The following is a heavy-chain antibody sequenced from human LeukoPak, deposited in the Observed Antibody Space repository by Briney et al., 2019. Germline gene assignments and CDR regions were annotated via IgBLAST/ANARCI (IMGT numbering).Heavy chain of an antibody. CDR3: AKVVYDWLSGAFDI. J-gene: IGHJ3*02. CDR1: GFTFDDYA. V-gene: IGHV3-9*01. CDR2: TSWNSGSI. D-gene: IGHD3-9*01. Sequence: GRSLRLSCAASGFTFDDYAMHWVRQAPGKGPEWVSGTSWNSGSIGYADSVKGRFTISRDNAKNSLYLQMNSLRAEDTALYYCAKVVYDWLSGAFDIWGQGTMVTVSS.